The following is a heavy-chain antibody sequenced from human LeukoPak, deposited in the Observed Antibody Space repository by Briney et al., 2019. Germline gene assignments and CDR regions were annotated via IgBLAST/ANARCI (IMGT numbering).Heavy chain of an antibody. Sequence: GGSLRLSCAASGFTVSSNYMSWVRQAPGKGLEWVSVIYSGGSTYYADSVKGRFTISRDNSKNTLYLQMNSLRAEDTAVYYCARTDYDGAFDIWGQGTMVTVSS. CDR2: IYSGGST. CDR3: ARTDYDGAFDI. CDR1: GFTVSSNY. V-gene: IGHV3-66*02. J-gene: IGHJ3*02. D-gene: IGHD3-22*01.